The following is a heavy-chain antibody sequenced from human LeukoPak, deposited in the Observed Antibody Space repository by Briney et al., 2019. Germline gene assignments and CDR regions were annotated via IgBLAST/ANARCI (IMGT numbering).Heavy chain of an antibody. V-gene: IGHV4-34*01. Sequence: SETLSLTCAVYGGSFSGYYWSWIRQPPGKGLEWIGEINHSGSTNYNPSLKSRVTISVDTSKNQFSLKLSSVTAADTAVYYCAASSRRGYCSGGSCYTPKRDYYYYYYMDVWGKGTTVTVSS. J-gene: IGHJ6*03. CDR1: GGSFSGYY. CDR2: INHSGST. CDR3: AASSRRGYCSGGSCYTPKRDYYYYYYMDV. D-gene: IGHD2-15*01.